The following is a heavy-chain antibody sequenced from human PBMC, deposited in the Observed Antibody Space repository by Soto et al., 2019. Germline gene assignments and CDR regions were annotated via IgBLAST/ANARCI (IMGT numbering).Heavy chain of an antibody. Sequence: SETLSLTCSVSGGSVSYNSYYWGWIRQPPGKGLEWVGGIFYTGTTYYNPSLKDRLSISVDTSKNSFSLNLTSVTAADTAVYFCARLAVVAPVANVWGQGALVTVS. V-gene: IGHV4-39*01. J-gene: IGHJ4*02. D-gene: IGHD2-21*01. CDR1: GGSVSYNSYY. CDR2: IFYTGTT. CDR3: ARLAVVAPVANV.